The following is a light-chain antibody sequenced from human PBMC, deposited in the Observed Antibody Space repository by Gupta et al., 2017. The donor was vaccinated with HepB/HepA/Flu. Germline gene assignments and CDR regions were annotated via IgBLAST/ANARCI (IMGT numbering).Light chain of an antibody. V-gene: IGLV1-44*01. CDR3: CASDDSINGFCV. CDR2: IKD. J-gene: IGLJ1*01. Sequence: QSVLTQPPSVSGTPGQRVTISCSGSISNIGTNNVHWYKQVPGMAPQLIIFIKDQRPSGVPARCSCSTSCTSSSFATSGLQSDDAADDYCCASDDSINGFCVFGTGTKVTVL. CDR1: ISNIGTNN.